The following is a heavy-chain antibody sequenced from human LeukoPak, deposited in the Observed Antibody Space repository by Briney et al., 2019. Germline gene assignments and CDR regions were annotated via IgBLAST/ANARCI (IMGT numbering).Heavy chain of an antibody. J-gene: IGHJ5*02. D-gene: IGHD3-10*01. V-gene: IGHV1-8*02. CDR2: MNPNSGNT. CDR3: ARGYGSGTYNWFDP. Sequence: GASVKVSCKASGYTFTSYYMHWVRQAPGQGLEWMGWMNPNSGNTGYAQKFQGRVTMTRNTSISTAYMELSSLRSEDTAVYYCARGYGSGTYNWFDPWGQGTLVTVSS. CDR1: GYTFTSYY.